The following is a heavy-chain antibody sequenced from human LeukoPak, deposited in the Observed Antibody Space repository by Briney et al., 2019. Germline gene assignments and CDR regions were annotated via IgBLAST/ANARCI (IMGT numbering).Heavy chain of an antibody. CDR3: AKALVRGDLDY. CDR1: GFIFSNYG. Sequence: TGGSLILSCAASGFIFSNYGMSWVRQAPGKGLEWVSGFSGGGPTTYYSDSVKGRFTISRDNSKNTLYLQMNSLRVEDTAIYYCAKALVRGDLDYWGQGTLVTVSS. J-gene: IGHJ4*02. CDR2: FSGGGPTT. V-gene: IGHV3-23*01. D-gene: IGHD3-10*01.